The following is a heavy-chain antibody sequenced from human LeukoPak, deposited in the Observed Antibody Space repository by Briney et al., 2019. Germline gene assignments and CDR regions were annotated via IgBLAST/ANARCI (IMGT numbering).Heavy chain of an antibody. D-gene: IGHD2-2*02. V-gene: IGHV3-48*01. CDR3: ARADCSSSSCYTVAY. CDR1: GFTFSDYS. CDR2: INSDGKTT. Sequence: GGSLRLSCAASGFTFSDYSMNWVRQAPGKGLEDLPYINSDGKTTWYADSVKGRFTASRDNAKNSLYLQMNSLRVEDTAVYYCARADCSSSSCYTVAYWGQGTLVTVSS. J-gene: IGHJ4*02.